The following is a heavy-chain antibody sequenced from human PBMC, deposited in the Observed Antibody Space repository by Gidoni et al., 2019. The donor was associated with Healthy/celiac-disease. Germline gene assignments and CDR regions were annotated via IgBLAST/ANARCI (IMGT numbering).Heavy chain of an antibody. V-gene: IGHV4-39*01. CDR2: IYYSGST. J-gene: IGHJ4*02. CDR1: GGSISSSSYY. CDR3: ARHAYYYDSSGYYLFDY. D-gene: IGHD3-22*01. Sequence: QLQLQESGPGLVKPSETLSLTCTVSGGSISSSSYYWGWIRQPPGKGLEWIGSIYYSGSTYYNPSLKSRVTISVDTSKNQFSLKLSSVTAADTAVYYCARHAYYYDSSGYYLFDYWGQGTLVTVSS.